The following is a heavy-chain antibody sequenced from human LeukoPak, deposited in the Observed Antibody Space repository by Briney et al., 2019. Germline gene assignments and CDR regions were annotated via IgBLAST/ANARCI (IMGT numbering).Heavy chain of an antibody. CDR3: VKDATGSYSYFTY. CDR2: IWSDGSKT. V-gene: IGHV3-33*06. J-gene: IGHJ4*02. Sequence: GGSLRLSCEASGFTFSTYGMHWVRQAPGKGLQWVAVIWSDGSKTSHADSVKGRFTISRDNSKDMLYLQMNSLRAEDTAIYYCVKDATGSYSYFTYWGQGTLVPVSS. D-gene: IGHD3-16*01. CDR1: GFTFSTYG.